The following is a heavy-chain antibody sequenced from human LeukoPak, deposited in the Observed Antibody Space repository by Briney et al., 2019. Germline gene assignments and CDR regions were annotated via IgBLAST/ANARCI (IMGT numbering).Heavy chain of an antibody. CDR2: IWYDGSNK. J-gene: IGHJ4*02. V-gene: IGHV3-33*01. CDR1: GFTFSSYG. CDR3: ARGLYSRGWYYFDY. Sequence: GGSLRLSCAASGFTFSSYGMHWLRQAPGKGVEWVAGIWYDGSNKYYAHSLKGRFTISRDNSQNTLYLQMNSLRAADTAVYYCARGLYSRGWYYFDYWGQGTLVTVSS. D-gene: IGHD6-19*01.